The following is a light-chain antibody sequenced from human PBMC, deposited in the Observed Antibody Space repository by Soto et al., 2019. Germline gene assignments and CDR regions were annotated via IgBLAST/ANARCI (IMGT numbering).Light chain of an antibody. V-gene: IGKV1-9*01. CDR3: QQLNSYPLLT. CDR2: AAS. J-gene: IGKJ4*01. Sequence: DIQMTQSPSTLSSSLGDRVTITCRASHDISTYLAWYQQKPGKAPKLLIYAASTLQSGVPSRFSGSGSGTDFTLTISSLQPEDFATYYCQQLNSYPLLTFGGGTKVDIK. CDR1: HDISTY.